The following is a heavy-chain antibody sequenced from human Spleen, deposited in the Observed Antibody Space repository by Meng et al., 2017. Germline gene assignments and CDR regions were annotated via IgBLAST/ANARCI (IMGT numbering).Heavy chain of an antibody. CDR3: ARDEDISAAGYLLGDF. J-gene: IGHJ4*02. V-gene: IGHV1-8*01. Sequence: QVQVLWPGAEVKKPGASVKVSCKASGYTFTSYDINWVRQATGQGLEWMGWMNPNSGNTGYAQKFQGRVTMTRNTSISTAYMELSGLRSDDTAVYYCARDEDISAAGYLLGDFWGQGTLVTVSS. D-gene: IGHD6-13*01. CDR1: GYTFTSYD. CDR2: MNPNSGNT.